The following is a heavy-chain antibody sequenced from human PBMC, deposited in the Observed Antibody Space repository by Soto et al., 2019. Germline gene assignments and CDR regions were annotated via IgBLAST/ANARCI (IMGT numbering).Heavy chain of an antibody. Sequence: GASVKVSCKASGGTFSSYAMSWVGQAPVQGLEWMGGIIPIFCTANYAQKFQGRVTITADESTSTAYMELSSLRSEETAVYYCARVVGSSTSCSRGYYFEDWGQGTIVTVSS. CDR1: GGTFSSYA. CDR3: ARVVGSSTSCSRGYYFED. V-gene: IGHV1-69*13. J-gene: IGHJ4*02. CDR2: IIPIFCTA. D-gene: IGHD2-2*01.